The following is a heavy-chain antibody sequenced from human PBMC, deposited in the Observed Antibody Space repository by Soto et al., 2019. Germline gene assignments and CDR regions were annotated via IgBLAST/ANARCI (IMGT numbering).Heavy chain of an antibody. CDR2: ISNSADT. CDR3: SKASLYCSGRNFFAFDS. D-gene: IGHD2-15*01. J-gene: IGHJ4*02. CDR1: GFIFSNYP. Sequence: EVQLLESGGGLVQPGGSLRLSCAASGFIFSNYPMNWVRQAPGKGLDWVSTISNSADTYYPDYVNGRFTVSRDNSKNTLYLQRNGLIAEDAAVYCWSKASLYCSGRNFFAFDSWGQGALVTVSS. V-gene: IGHV3-23*01.